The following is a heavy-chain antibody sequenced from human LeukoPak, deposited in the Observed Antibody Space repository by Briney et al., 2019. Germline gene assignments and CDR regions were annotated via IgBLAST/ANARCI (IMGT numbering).Heavy chain of an antibody. CDR1: GYTFNIYW. CDR2: IYPGGSDT. J-gene: IGHJ4*02. D-gene: IGHD6-19*01. V-gene: IGHV5-51*01. CDR3: ARHRGGSGWSFDY. Sequence: GESLKISCKGSGYTFNIYWIGWARQMPGKGLEWMGIIYPGGSDTRYTPSFQGQVTMSVDKSISTAYLQWSSLKASDTAMYYCARHRGGSGWSFDYWGQGTLVTVSS.